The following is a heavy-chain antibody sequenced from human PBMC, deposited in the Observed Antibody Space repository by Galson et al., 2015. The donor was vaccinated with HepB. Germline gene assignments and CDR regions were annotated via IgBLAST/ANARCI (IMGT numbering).Heavy chain of an antibody. CDR2: INADNGNT. V-gene: IGHV1-3*01. CDR3: ARTFDTYYMDV. Sequence: SVKVSCKASGYTFVDYTIHWVRQAPGQRLEWMGWINADNGNTKYSQKFRGRVTFSRDTSASTAYMELSSLTSEDTAIFYCARTFDTYYMDVWGKGTTVTVSS. CDR1: GYTFVDYT. J-gene: IGHJ6*03.